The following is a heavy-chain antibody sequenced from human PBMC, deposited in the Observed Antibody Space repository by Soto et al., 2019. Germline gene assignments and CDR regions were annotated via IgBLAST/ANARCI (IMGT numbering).Heavy chain of an antibody. CDR3: ARDFLGQGSFDY. Sequence: LSCAASGFTFSTYAMQWVRQAPGKGLEWVAVISSDGSNKYYADSVKGRFTISRDNSKNTVYLQMNSLRAEDMAVYYCARDFLGQGSFDYWGQGTLVTVSS. D-gene: IGHD3-10*01. V-gene: IGHV3-30*04. CDR1: GFTFSTYA. CDR2: ISSDGSNK. J-gene: IGHJ4*02.